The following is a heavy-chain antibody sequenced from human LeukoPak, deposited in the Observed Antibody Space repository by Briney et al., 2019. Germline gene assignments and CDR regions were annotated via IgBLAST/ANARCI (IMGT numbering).Heavy chain of an antibody. CDR1: GFTFSTYS. CDR3: ARNYYGSGSYHRGPGDY. Sequence: GGSLRLSCAASGFTFSTYSMNWVRQAPGKGLEWVSYISTSSSTIYYADSVKGRFTISRDNAKNSLYLQMNSLRAEDTAVYYCARNYYGSGSYHRGPGDYWGQGTLVTVSS. CDR2: ISTSSSTI. D-gene: IGHD3-10*01. V-gene: IGHV3-48*04. J-gene: IGHJ4*02.